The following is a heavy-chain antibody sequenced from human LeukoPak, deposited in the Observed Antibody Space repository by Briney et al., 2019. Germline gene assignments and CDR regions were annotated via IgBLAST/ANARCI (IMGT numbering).Heavy chain of an antibody. Sequence: GGSLRLSCAASGFTFNNYWMNWVRQAPGKGLEWVANIEQDGSEKYYVDSVKGRFTISRDNAKNSLYLQMNSLRAEDTAVYYCARDLNDFWSGKDAFDIWGQGTMVTVSS. J-gene: IGHJ3*02. V-gene: IGHV3-7*01. CDR3: ARDLNDFWSGKDAFDI. CDR2: IEQDGSEK. CDR1: GFTFNNYW. D-gene: IGHD3-3*01.